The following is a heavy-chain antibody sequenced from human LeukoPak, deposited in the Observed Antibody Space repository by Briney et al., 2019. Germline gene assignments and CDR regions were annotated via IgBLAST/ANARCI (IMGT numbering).Heavy chain of an antibody. CDR3: ARAGRLGYCSGGSCYLPGY. J-gene: IGHJ4*02. CDR1: GGTFSSYA. CDR2: IIPILGIA. V-gene: IGHV1-69*04. Sequence: ASVKVSCKASGGTFSSYAISWVRQAPGQGLEWMGRIIPILGIANYAQKFQGRVTITADKSTSTAYMELSSLRSEDTAVYYCARAGRLGYCSGGSCYLPGYWGQGTLVTVSS. D-gene: IGHD2-15*01.